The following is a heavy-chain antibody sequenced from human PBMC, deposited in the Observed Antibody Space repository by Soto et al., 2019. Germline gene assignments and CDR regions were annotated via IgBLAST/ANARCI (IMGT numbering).Heavy chain of an antibody. V-gene: IGHV3-23*01. D-gene: IGHD2-21*01. CDR1: GLKSVNYA. J-gene: IGHJ6*03. Sequence: LRVCSTVSGLKSVNYAVRRVSQNKGKGLEWVSAISGRGGNTYYADSVKGRFTISRDNARNTLYLQMDSLRGEDTAVYYCATDRGRVINSEKIINANHMGVWGKGTTVTVSS. CDR2: ISGRGGNT. CDR3: ATDRGRVINSEKIINANHMGV.